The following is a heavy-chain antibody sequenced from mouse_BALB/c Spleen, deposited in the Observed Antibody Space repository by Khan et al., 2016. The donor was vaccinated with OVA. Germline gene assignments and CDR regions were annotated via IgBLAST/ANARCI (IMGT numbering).Heavy chain of an antibody. CDR2: INSNGGST. CDR3: ARRARTIN. Sequence: EVQLVESGGGLVQPGGSLKLSCAASGFTFSSYGMSWVRQTPDKRLELVATINSNGGSTYYPDSVKGRFTISRDNAKNTPYLQMSSLKSEDTAMYYCARRARTINWGQGTTLTVSS. V-gene: IGHV5-6-3*01. D-gene: IGHD3-3*01. J-gene: IGHJ2*01. CDR1: GFTFSSYG.